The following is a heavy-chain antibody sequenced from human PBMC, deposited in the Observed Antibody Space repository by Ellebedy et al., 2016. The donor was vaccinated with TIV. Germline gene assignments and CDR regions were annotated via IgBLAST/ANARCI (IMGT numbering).Heavy chain of an antibody. D-gene: IGHD6-19*01. V-gene: IGHV3-23*01. CDR3: VKGGWLDF. Sequence: GESLKISXAASGFTFSSYAMSWVRQVPGKGLQWISFISPRDGTAHYAGSVQGRFTVSRDNYNNMLYLQLNNLRPEDTAIYHCVKGGWLDFWGPGTLVTVSS. CDR1: GFTFSSYA. J-gene: IGHJ4*01. CDR2: ISPRDGTA.